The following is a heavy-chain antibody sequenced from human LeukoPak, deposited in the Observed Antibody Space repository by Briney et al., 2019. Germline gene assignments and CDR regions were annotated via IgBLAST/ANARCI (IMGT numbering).Heavy chain of an antibody. CDR3: ARDHQQWPSGAFDI. J-gene: IGHJ3*02. CDR1: GFTFSSYG. V-gene: IGHV3-30*02. D-gene: IGHD6-19*01. Sequence: QSGGSLRLSCAASGFTFSSYGMHWVRRAPGKGLEWVAFIRYDGSNKYYADSVKGRFTISRDNSKNTLYLQMNSLRAEDTAVYYCARDHQQWPSGAFDIWGQGTMVTVSS. CDR2: IRYDGSNK.